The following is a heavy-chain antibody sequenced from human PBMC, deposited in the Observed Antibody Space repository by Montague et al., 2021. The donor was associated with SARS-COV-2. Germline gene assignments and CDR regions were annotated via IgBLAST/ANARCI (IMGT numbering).Heavy chain of an antibody. CDR3: ARHITGSGNAFDI. CDR2: ISYSGST. J-gene: IGHJ3*02. CDR1: GGSINSTSYY. V-gene: IGHV4-39*01. Sequence: SETLSLTCTVSGGSINSTSYYWGWIRQPPGKGLEWIGSISYSGSTYYKSSLKSRVTISVDTSKNQFSLRLSSVTAADTAVYYCARHITGSGNAFDIRGQGTTVTVSS. D-gene: IGHD3-10*01.